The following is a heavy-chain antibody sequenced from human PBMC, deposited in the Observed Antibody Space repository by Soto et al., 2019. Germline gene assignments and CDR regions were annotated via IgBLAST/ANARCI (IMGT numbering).Heavy chain of an antibody. CDR1: GFTFSSYA. J-gene: IGHJ4*02. V-gene: IGHV3-30-3*01. CDR3: ARDFGVNPDDY. Sequence: GGSLTLSCAASGFTFSSYAMHWVRQAPGKGLEWVAVISYDGSNKYYADSVKGRFTISRDNSKNTLYLQMNSLRAEDTAVYYCARDFGVNPDDYWGQGTLVTVSS. CDR2: ISYDGSNK. D-gene: IGHD3-3*01.